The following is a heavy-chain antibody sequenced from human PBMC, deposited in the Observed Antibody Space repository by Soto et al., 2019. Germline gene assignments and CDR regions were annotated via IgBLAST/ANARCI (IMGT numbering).Heavy chain of an antibody. CDR1: GYTFTSYY. D-gene: IGHD6-13*01. CDR2: INPMTGSA. J-gene: IGHJ4*02. Sequence: QVHLVQSGAEVKKPGASVRISCKASGYTFTSYYIHWVRQAPGQGLEWMGIINPMTGSATYPQKFQGRVTMTSDTSTNTVYMELSSLKSEDTAVYYCAREGSSWRFFDYWGQGTLVTVSS. V-gene: IGHV1-46*01. CDR3: AREGSSWRFFDY.